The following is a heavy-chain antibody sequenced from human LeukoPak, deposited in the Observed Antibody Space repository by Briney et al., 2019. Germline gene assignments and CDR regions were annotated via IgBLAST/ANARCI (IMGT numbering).Heavy chain of an antibody. V-gene: IGHV3-53*01. J-gene: IGHJ3*02. D-gene: IGHD3-22*01. CDR1: GFTVSRNY. CDR3: ARNDRGAFDI. CDR2: ISSGGNT. Sequence: PGGSLRLSCAASGFTVSRNYMSWVRQAPGKGLEWVSVISSGGNTYYTDSVKGRFTISRDNSKNTLYLQMSSLRVEDTAVYYCARNDRGAFDIWGQGTIVTVSS.